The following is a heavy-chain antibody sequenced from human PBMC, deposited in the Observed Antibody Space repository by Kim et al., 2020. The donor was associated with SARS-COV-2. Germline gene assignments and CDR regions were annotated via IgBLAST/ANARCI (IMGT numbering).Heavy chain of an antibody. CDR1: GGSFSGYY. CDR3: ARTGVRKFDP. D-gene: IGHD7-27*01. Sequence: SETLSLTCAVYGGSFSGYYWSWIRQPPGKGLEWIGEINHSGSTNYNPSLKSRVTISVDTSKNQFSLKLSSVTAADTAVYYCARTGVRKFDPWGQGTLVTVSS. V-gene: IGHV4-34*01. CDR2: INHSGST. J-gene: IGHJ5*02.